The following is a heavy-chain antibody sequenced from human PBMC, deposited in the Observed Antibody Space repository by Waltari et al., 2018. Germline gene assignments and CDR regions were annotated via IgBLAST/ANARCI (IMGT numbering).Heavy chain of an antibody. CDR2: ISYNGRNI. Sequence: RSLRLSCAASAFTFSSYAMHGVRQAPGKGQDWAAVISYNGRNIYYVDSVKGRFTISRDNSKKRLYLQMSSLRIEDTAVYYCTRDYCDRTNCHGMDVWGQGTTVTGSS. CDR3: TRDYCDRTNCHGMDV. J-gene: IGHJ6*02. CDR1: AFTFSSYA. V-gene: IGHV3-30*04. D-gene: IGHD3-22*01.